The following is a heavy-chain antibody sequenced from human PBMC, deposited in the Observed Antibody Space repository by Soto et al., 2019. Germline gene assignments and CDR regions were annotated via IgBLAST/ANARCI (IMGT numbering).Heavy chain of an antibody. CDR3: AKDHGSGSYPY. Sequence: EVQLVESGGGLVQPGGSLRLSCVISGSTLSSHWMTWVRQAPGKGLEWVASINQDGLGKHYLDSVKGRFTISRDTAKSSLYLQMDSLRVEDTAVYYCAKDHGSGSYPYWGQGTLVTVS. V-gene: IGHV3-7*05. D-gene: IGHD1-26*01. J-gene: IGHJ4*02. CDR1: GSTLSSHW. CDR2: INQDGLGK.